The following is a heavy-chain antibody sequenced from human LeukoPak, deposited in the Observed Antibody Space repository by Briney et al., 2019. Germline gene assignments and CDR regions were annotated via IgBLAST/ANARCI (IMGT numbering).Heavy chain of an antibody. CDR2: ISSSSGTI. D-gene: IGHD3-22*01. V-gene: IGHV3-48*01. J-gene: IGHJ3*02. Sequence: GGSLRLSCAASGFTFSSYSMDWVRQAPGKGLEWVSYISSSSGTIYYADSVKGRFTISRDNSKNTLYLQMNSLRAEDTAVYYCARDRPTYYYDSSGYYDAFDIWGQGTMVTVSS. CDR1: GFTFSSYS. CDR3: ARDRPTYYYDSSGYYDAFDI.